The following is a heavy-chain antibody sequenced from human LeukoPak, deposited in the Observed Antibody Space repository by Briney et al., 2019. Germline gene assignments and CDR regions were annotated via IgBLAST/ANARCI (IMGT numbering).Heavy chain of an antibody. D-gene: IGHD3-3*01. CDR1: EFTFSSYG. CDR3: AKANRFVGVVVYFDY. J-gene: IGHJ4*02. Sequence: GGSLRLSCAASEFTFSSYGMSWVRQAPGKGLEWVSGISGSGGSTYYADSVKGRFSISRDNSKNTLYLQMNSLRAEDTAVYYCAKANRFVGVVVYFDYWGQGTLVTVSS. CDR2: ISGSGGST. V-gene: IGHV3-23*01.